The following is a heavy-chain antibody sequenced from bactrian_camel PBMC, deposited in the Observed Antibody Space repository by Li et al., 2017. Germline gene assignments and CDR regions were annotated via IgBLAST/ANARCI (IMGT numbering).Heavy chain of an antibody. CDR1: GFTFDDSN. J-gene: IGHJ6*01. D-gene: IGHD6*01. CDR2: ISSDGVT. V-gene: IGHV3S63*01. CDR3: ATVRLWGRSWWDDFDY. Sequence: QVQLVESGGGSVQAGETLRLSCTASGFTFDDSNMAWYRQAPGNECVLVSTISSDGVTHYEDSVKGRFTISQDNAKNTVYLDMNSLKPEDTAMYYCATVRLWGRSWWDDFDYWGQGTQVTVS.